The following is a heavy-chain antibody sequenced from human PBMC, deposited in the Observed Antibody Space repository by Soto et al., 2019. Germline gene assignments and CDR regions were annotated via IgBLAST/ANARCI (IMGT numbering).Heavy chain of an antibody. V-gene: IGHV3-21*01. CDR3: ARDWWSYYDSSGYDY. CDR2: ISSSSSYI. CDR1: GFTFXSYS. Sequence: GGALRLSCAASGFTFXSYSMNWVRQAPGKGLEWVSSISSSSSYIYYADSVKGLFTISRDNAKNSLYLQMNSLRAEDTAVYYCARDWWSYYDSSGYDYWGQGTLVTVSS. D-gene: IGHD3-22*01. J-gene: IGHJ4*02.